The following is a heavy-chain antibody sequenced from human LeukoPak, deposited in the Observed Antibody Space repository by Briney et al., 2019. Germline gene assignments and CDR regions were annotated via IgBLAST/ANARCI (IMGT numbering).Heavy chain of an antibody. CDR2: IWYDGSNK. V-gene: IGHV3-33*01. CDR3: ARDSNRGYYISWFDP. J-gene: IGHJ5*02. D-gene: IGHD3-3*01. Sequence: PGRSLRLSCAASGFTFSSYGMHWVRQAPGKGLEWVAVIWYDGSNKYYADSVKGRFTISRDNSKNTLYLQMNSLRAEDTAVYYCARDSNRGYYISWFDPWGQGTLVTVSS. CDR1: GFTFSSYG.